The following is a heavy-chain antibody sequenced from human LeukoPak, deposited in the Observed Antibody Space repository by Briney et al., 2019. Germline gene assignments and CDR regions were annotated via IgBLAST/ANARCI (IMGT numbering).Heavy chain of an antibody. CDR2: IYTSGST. Sequence: PSETLSLTCTVSGGSISSYYWSWIRQPPGKGLEWIGYIYTSGSTNYNPSLKSRVTISVDTSKNQFSLKLSSVTAADTAVYYCARGYCSSTSCYLSAFDIWGQGTMVTVSS. V-gene: IGHV4-4*09. CDR3: ARGYCSSTSCYLSAFDI. CDR1: GGSISSYY. D-gene: IGHD2-2*01. J-gene: IGHJ3*02.